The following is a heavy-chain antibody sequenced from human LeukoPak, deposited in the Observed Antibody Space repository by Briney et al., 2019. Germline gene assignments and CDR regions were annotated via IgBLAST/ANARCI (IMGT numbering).Heavy chain of an antibody. J-gene: IGHJ4*02. CDR1: GGSFSGYY. CDR3: TRYVPVKTGTTRASFDS. CDR2: INHSGST. Sequence: NASETLSLTCAVYGGSFSGYYWSWIRQPPGKGLERIGEINHSGSTNYNPSLKRRVTMSVDTSKSQFSLHLRSVPAADTAVYYCTRYVPVKTGTTRASFDSWGQGTLVTVSS. D-gene: IGHD1-1*01. V-gene: IGHV4-34*01.